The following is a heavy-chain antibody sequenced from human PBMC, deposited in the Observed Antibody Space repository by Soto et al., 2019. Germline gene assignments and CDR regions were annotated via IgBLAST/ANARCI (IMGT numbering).Heavy chain of an antibody. CDR1: GYTFINFG. V-gene: IGHV1-18*01. J-gene: IGHJ2*01. CDR3: AIDRDCGTGGNCHPEWYFDY. Sequence: VQLVQSGAEVKEPRASVKVSCKASGYTFINFGITGVRQAPGQGLGWVGWISTDKGYTTYAEKFQGRVSMTADTDTNTAYMDLSSLNSDATAVYYCAIDRDCGTGGNCHPEWYFDYWGRCTLVTVSS. D-gene: IGHD2-8*02. CDR2: ISTDKGYT.